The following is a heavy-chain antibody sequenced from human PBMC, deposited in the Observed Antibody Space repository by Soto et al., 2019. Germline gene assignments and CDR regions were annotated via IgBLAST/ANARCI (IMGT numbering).Heavy chain of an antibody. CDR2: FPSGGRST. V-gene: IGHV3-23*01. CDR1: GFTFSSYG. CDR3: AKDLGTSGWYFDY. J-gene: IGHJ4*02. Sequence: PGGSLRLSCAVSGFTFSSYGMSWVRQAPGKGLEWVSTFPSGGRSTYYPDSVKGRFTISRDNSKNILYLQMNSLRAEDTAVYYCAKDLGTSGWYFDYWGQGTLVTVSS. D-gene: IGHD6-19*01.